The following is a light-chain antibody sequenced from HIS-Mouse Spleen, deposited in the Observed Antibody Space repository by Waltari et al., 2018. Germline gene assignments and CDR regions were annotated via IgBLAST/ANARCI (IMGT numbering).Light chain of an antibody. J-gene: IGLJ2*01. CDR3: CSYAGSSTFEV. V-gene: IGLV2-23*03. CDR1: RSAVGSYNL. CDR2: EGS. Sequence: QSALTQPASVSGSPGQSITISCTGTRSAVGSYNLVSWYQQHPGKAPKPMIYEGSKRPSGVSNRFSGSKSGNTASLTISGLQAEDEADYYCCSYAGSSTFEVFGGGTKLTVL.